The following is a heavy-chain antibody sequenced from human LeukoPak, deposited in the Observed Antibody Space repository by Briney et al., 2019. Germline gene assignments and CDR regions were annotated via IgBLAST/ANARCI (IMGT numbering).Heavy chain of an antibody. J-gene: IGHJ4*02. D-gene: IGHD3-16*01. CDR1: GFTFSDYY. CDR2: ISRTGNTI. CDR3: AKDGQEGGEDFDY. Sequence: GGSLRLSCAASGFTFSDYYMSWIRQAPGKGMEWVSYISRTGNTIYYADSVKGRFTISRDNSKNTLYLQMNSLRAEDTAVYYCAKDGQEGGEDFDYWGQGTLVTVSS. V-gene: IGHV3-11*04.